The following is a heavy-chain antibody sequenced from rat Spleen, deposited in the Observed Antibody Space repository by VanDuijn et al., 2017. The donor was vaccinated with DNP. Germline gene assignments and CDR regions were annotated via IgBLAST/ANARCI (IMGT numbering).Heavy chain of an antibody. Sequence: EVKLVGSGGGLVQPGRSLKLSCAASGFNFNDYWMGWVRQAPGKGLEWIGEINKDSSIINYTPSLKDKFSISRDNAQNTLYLQMSKLGSEDTGIYYCATRGDGYDNWFAYWGQGTLVTVSS. CDR3: ATRGDGYDNWFAY. D-gene: IGHD1-4*01. V-gene: IGHV4-2*01. J-gene: IGHJ3*01. CDR1: GFNFNDYW. CDR2: INKDSSII.